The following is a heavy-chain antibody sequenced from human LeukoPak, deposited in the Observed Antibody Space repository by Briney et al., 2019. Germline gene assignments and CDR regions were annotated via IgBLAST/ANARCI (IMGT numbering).Heavy chain of an antibody. CDR1: GGSISSYY. Sequence: PSETLSLTCTVSGGSISSYYWSWIRHPPGKGLEWIGYINYSGSTNYNPSLKSRVTISVDTSKNQFSLRLRSVTAADKAVYYCARQLGSTDWFDPWGQGTLVTVSS. J-gene: IGHJ5*02. V-gene: IGHV4-59*01. D-gene: IGHD2-2*01. CDR2: INYSGST. CDR3: ARQLGSTDWFDP.